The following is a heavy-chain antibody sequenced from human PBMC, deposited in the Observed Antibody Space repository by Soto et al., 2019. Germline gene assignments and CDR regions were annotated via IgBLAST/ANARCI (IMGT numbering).Heavy chain of an antibody. Sequence: GGSLRLSCAADGFAFSIYGMHWVCQAPGKGLEWVAVIWYDGSNKYYADSVKGRFTISRDNSKNTLYLQMNSLRAEDTAVYYCAKSCGGDCYAVDVWGQGT. CDR3: AKSCGGDCYAVDV. CDR2: IWYDGSNK. D-gene: IGHD2-21*02. CDR1: GFAFSIYG. J-gene: IGHJ6*02. V-gene: IGHV3-33*06.